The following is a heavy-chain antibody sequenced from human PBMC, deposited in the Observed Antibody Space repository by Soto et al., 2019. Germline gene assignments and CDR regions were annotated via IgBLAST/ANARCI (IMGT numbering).Heavy chain of an antibody. Sequence: GGSLRLSCAASGFTFSTYGMHWVRQAPGKGLEWVALIWSDGTNKYYADSVKGRFTISRDNSKKTLYLQMNSLRAEDTAVYYCARDKIPGLFAYWGQGTLVTVSS. CDR2: IWSDGTNK. CDR3: ARDKIPGLFAY. CDR1: GFTFSTYG. V-gene: IGHV3-33*01. D-gene: IGHD2-21*01. J-gene: IGHJ4*02.